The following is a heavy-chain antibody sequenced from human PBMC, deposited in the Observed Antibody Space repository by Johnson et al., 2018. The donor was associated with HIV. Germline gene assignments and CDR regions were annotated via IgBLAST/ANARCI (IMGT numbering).Heavy chain of an antibody. J-gene: IGHJ3*02. D-gene: IGHD6-13*01. V-gene: IGHV3-66*01. Sequence: VQLVESGGGVVRPGGSLRLSCAASGFNFDDYAMSWVRQAPGKGLEWVSVIYSGGSTYYADSVKGRFTISRDNSKNTLYLQMNSLRAEDTAVYYCARNSHSSNWYEWEAFDIWGQGTMVTVSS. CDR3: ARNSHSSNWYEWEAFDI. CDR1: GFNFDDYA. CDR2: IYSGGST.